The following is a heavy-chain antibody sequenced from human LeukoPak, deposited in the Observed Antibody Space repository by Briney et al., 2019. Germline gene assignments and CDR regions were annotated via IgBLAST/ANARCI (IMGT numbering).Heavy chain of an antibody. V-gene: IGHV3-48*02. Sequence: GGSLRLSCAASGLPFSTYTMNWVRQAPGKGLEWVSSISSTSSTIYYADSVKGRFTISRDNAKNSVFLQMNNLRDEDTAVYYCASTKGMDVWGQGTTVTVSS. CDR1: GLPFSTYT. D-gene: IGHD2-8*01. CDR2: ISSTSSTI. CDR3: ASTKGMDV. J-gene: IGHJ6*02.